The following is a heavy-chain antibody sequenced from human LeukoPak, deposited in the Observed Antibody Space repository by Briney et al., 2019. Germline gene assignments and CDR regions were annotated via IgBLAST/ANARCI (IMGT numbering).Heavy chain of an antibody. Sequence: SETLSLTCTVSGGSISSYYCNWIRQPAGKGLEWIGRMYTSGARNYSPSLKSRVTTSVDTSKNEFSLKLNSVTAADTAVYYCAKDDPTTVGEAFDVWGQGTMVTVSS. J-gene: IGHJ3*01. V-gene: IGHV4-4*07. CDR2: MYTSGAR. CDR3: AKDDPTTVGEAFDV. CDR1: GGSISSYY. D-gene: IGHD3-10*01.